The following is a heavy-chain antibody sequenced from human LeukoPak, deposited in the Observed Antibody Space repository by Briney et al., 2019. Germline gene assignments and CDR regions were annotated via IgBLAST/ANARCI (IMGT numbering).Heavy chain of an antibody. Sequence: XXXXGYTFTGYYMHWVRQAPGQGLEWMGWINPNSGGTNYAQKFQGRVTMTRDTSISTAYMELSRLRSDDTAVYYCXXXXXLXXXXDYWGQXTXVTVSS. V-gene: IGHV1-2*02. CDR1: GYTFTGYY. CDR3: XXXXXLXXXXDY. J-gene: IGHJ4*02. CDR2: INPNSGGT.